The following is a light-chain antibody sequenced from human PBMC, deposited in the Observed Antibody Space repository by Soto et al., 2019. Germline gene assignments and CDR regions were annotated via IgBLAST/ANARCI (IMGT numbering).Light chain of an antibody. CDR2: GAS. CDR1: QSVTSN. V-gene: IGKV3-15*01. Sequence: EIVMTLSLATLSVSPGERATLSCKASQSVTSNLAWYQRKPGQAPRLLISGASTRATSIPARFSGSGSETEFSLTISSLQSEDSAAYYCQQYKNWPFTFGQGTRLEIK. J-gene: IGKJ5*01. CDR3: QQYKNWPFT.